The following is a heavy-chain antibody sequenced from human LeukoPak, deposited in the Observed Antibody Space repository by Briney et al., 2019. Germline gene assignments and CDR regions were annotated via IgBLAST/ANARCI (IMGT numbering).Heavy chain of an antibody. CDR2: MNPNSGNT. D-gene: IGHD1-26*01. CDR1: GYTFTSYD. J-gene: IGHJ4*02. Sequence: ASVKASCKASGYTFTSYDINWVRQATGQGLEWMGWMNPNSGNTGYAQKFQGRVTMTRNTSISTAYMELSSLRSEDTAVYYCARPYQSGSYYPLDYWGQGTLVTVSS. CDR3: ARPYQSGSYYPLDY. V-gene: IGHV1-8*01.